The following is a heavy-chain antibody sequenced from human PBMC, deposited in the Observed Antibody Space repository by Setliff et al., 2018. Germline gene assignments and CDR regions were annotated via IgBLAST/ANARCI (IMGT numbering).Heavy chain of an antibody. Sequence: ASETLSLTCTVSGDSISSSHFYWGWIRQAPGKGLEWIGSLSYNGNPYYNPSLNSRLTISVDTSKNQFSLRLTSVTAADTAIYYCARVRNTQNGFFDYWSQGTLVTVSS. D-gene: IGHD1-1*01. J-gene: IGHJ4*02. CDR2: LSYNGNP. CDR3: ARVRNTQNGFFDY. CDR1: GDSISSSHFY. V-gene: IGHV4-39*07.